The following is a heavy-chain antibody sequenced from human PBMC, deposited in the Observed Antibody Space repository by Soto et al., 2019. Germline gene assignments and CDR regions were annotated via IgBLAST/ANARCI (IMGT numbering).Heavy chain of an antibody. D-gene: IGHD3-3*01. CDR3: AKDGHIYEFIKYYFDY. J-gene: IGHJ4*02. V-gene: IGHV3-30*18. CDR1: GFTFSSYG. Sequence: GGSLRLSCAASGFTFSSYGMHWVRQAPGKGLEWVAVISYDGSNKYYADSVKGRFTISRDNSKNTLYLQMNSLRAEDTAVYYCAKDGHIYEFIKYYFDYWGQGTLVTVSS. CDR2: ISYDGSNK.